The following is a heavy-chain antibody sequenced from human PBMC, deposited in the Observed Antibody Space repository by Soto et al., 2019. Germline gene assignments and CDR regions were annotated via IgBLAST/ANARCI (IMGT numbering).Heavy chain of an antibody. J-gene: IGHJ4*02. V-gene: IGHV4-39*01. D-gene: IGHD4-17*01. CDR2: IYYSGST. CDR1: GGSISSSTYY. CDR3: AKSYGDYVSY. Sequence: QLQLQESGPGLVKPSETLSLTCTVSGGSISSSTYYWGWIRQPPGKGLEWIGSIYYSGSTYYNPSLTSRVNISVDTSKIQFSLKLSSVTAADTAVYYCAKSYGDYVSYWGQGTLVTVSS.